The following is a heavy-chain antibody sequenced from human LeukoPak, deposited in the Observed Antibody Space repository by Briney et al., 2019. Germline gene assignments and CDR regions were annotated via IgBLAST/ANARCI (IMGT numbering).Heavy chain of an antibody. CDR2: ISSSSSYI. V-gene: IGHV3-21*01. Sequence: PGGSLRLSCAASGFTFSSYTMNWVRQAPGKGLEWVSSISSSSSYIYYADSVKGRLTISRDNAKNSLYLQMNSLRAEDTAVYYCARDPTPRYCSGGSCYTHYGMDVWGQGTTVTVS. D-gene: IGHD2-15*01. CDR1: GFTFSSYT. CDR3: ARDPTPRYCSGGSCYTHYGMDV. J-gene: IGHJ6*02.